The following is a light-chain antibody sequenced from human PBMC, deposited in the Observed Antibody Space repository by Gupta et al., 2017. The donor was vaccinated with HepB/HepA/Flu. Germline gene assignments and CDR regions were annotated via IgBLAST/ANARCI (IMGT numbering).Light chain of an antibody. CDR1: QNIGSS. J-gene: IGKJ1*01. CDR3: QQCSNLART. CDR2: YAS. Sequence: EVVLTQSPDFQSVTPKEKITITCRASQNIGSSLHWYQQKPEQSPKLLIKYASQYCSGVPSRFSGSGSGTDFTLTISSLEGEDAATYYCQQCSNLARTFGPGTKVEIK. V-gene: IGKV6-21*01.